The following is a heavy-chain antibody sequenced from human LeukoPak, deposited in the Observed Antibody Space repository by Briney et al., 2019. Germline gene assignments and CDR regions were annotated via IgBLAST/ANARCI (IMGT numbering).Heavy chain of an antibody. CDR3: ARDRGDKNFDY. CDR2: LKYDGGIK. D-gene: IGHD2-21*02. V-gene: IGHV3-33*01. J-gene: IGHJ4*02. Sequence: GKSLRLSCAASGFTFNIFDMHWVRQAPGKGLDWVAFLKYDGGIKDYADFVKDRFTISRDNSKNTLYLQLNSLRVEDTAVYYCARDRGDKNFDYWSQGTMVTVSS. CDR1: GFTFNIFD.